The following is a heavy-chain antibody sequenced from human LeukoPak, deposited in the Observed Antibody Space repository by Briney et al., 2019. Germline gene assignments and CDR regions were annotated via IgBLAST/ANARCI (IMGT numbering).Heavy chain of an antibody. D-gene: IGHD3-10*01. CDR1: GVSISSGYY. CDR3: ARGLLSGSLWF. V-gene: IGHV4-38-2*02. J-gene: IGHJ4*02. CDR2: IYHSGST. Sequence: SETLSLTCTVSGVSISSGYYWGWIRQPPGKGLEWIGSIYHSGSTYYNPSLKSRVTISVDTSKNQFSLKLSSVTAADTAVYYCARGLLSGSLWFWGQGTLVTVSS.